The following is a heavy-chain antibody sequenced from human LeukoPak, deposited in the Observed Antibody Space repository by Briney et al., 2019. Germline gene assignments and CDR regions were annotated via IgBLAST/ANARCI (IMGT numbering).Heavy chain of an antibody. CDR1: GFTFSDYY. CDR3: ARDYYDSSGYYYFDY. Sequence: PGGSLRLSCAASGFTFSDYYMSWIRQAPGKGLEWVSYISSSGSTIYYADSVKGRFTISRDNAKNSLYLQMNSLRAEDTAVYYCARDYYDSSGYYYFDYWGQGTLVTVSS. J-gene: IGHJ4*02. D-gene: IGHD3-22*01. CDR2: ISSSGSTI. V-gene: IGHV3-11*01.